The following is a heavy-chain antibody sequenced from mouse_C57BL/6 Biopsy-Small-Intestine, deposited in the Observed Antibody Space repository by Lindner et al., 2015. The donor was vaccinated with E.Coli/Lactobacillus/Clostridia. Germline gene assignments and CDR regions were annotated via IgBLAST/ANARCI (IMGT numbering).Heavy chain of an antibody. D-gene: IGHD1-1*01. CDR2: IYPRSGNT. V-gene: IGHV1-81*01. CDR3: ARSFGGSSYNDWYFDV. Sequence: QLQESGAELARPGASVKLSCKASGYTFTSYGISWVKQRIGQGLEWIGEIYPRSGNTYYNAKFKDKATLTADKSSSTAYMELRSLTSEDSAVYFCARSFGGSSYNDWYFDVWGDRDHGHRLL. CDR1: GYTFTSYG. J-gene: IGHJ1*01.